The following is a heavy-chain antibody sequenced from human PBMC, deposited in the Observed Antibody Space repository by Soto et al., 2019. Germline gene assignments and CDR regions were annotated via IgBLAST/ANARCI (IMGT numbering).Heavy chain of an antibody. CDR3: AKLAMVVITIYYFDY. Sequence: PGGSLRLSCAASGFTFSSYAMSWVRQAPGKGLEWVSAISGSGGSTYYADSVKGRFTISRDNSKNTMYLQMNSLRAEDTAVYYCAKLAMVVITIYYFDYWGQGTLVTVSS. V-gene: IGHV3-23*01. CDR2: ISGSGGST. D-gene: IGHD3-22*01. CDR1: GFTFSSYA. J-gene: IGHJ4*02.